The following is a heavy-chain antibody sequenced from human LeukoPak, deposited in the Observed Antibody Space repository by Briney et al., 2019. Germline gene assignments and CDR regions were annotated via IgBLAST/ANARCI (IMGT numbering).Heavy chain of an antibody. CDR2: IEPNSDGA. D-gene: IGHD3-22*01. CDR1: GYTFTVKF. J-gene: IGHJ4*02. Sequence: ASVKVSCKTSGYTFTVKFLHWLRQAPGQGLEWMAGIEPNSDGAVYGQNFRGWVTVTRDTSVSTAYMELSRLRSDDTAVYYCAVENFYDRSGYSKAFDYWGQGTLVTVSS. V-gene: IGHV1-2*04. CDR3: AVENFYDRSGYSKAFDY.